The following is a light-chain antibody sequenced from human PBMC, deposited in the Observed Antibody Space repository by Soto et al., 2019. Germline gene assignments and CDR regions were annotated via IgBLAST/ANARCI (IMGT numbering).Light chain of an antibody. J-gene: IGLJ3*02. V-gene: IGLV1-51*01. Sequence: QSVLTQPPSVSAAPGQTVTISCSGSSSNIGNNFVFWYQHLPGTAPKLLIDDNNKRPSGIPDRFSGSKSGTLAALGITGLQTGDEADYYCGAWDTSLSAGVFGGGTKLTVL. CDR2: DNN. CDR1: SSNIGNNF. CDR3: GAWDTSLSAGV.